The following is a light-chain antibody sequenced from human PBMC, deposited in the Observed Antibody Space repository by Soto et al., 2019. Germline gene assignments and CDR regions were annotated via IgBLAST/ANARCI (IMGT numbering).Light chain of an antibody. CDR2: SNH. Sequence: QSVLTQPPSASGTPGQTVTVSCSGSSSNIGSYTVNWYQQLPGTAPKLVIYSNHQRPSGVPDRFSGSKSGTSASLAISGLQSGDDADYYCAEWDDSLNGSVFGSGTKVTVL. V-gene: IGLV1-44*01. CDR3: AEWDDSLNGSV. J-gene: IGLJ1*01. CDR1: SSNIGSYT.